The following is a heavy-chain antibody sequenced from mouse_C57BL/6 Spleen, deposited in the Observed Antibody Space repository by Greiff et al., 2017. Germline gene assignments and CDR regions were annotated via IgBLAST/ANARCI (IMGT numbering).Heavy chain of an antibody. D-gene: IGHD1-1*01. CDR1: GYAFSSYW. Sequence: VQLVESGAELVKPGASVKISCKASGYAFSSYWMNWVKQRPGKGLEWIGQIYPGDGDTNYNGKFKGKATLTADKSSSTAYMQLSSLTSEDSAVYFCARDFDYGYYFDYWGQGTTLTVSS. V-gene: IGHV1-80*01. CDR3: ARDFDYGYYFDY. CDR2: IYPGDGDT. J-gene: IGHJ2*01.